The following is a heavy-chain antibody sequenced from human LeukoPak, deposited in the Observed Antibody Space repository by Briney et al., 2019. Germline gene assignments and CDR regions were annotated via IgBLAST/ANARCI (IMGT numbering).Heavy chain of an antibody. CDR3: ARDYCSGGSCYQGPFDP. D-gene: IGHD2-15*01. Sequence: SETLSLTCTVSGGSISSYYWSWIRQPPGKGLEWIGCIYYSGSTNYNPSLKSRVTISVDTSKNQFSLKLSSVTAADTAVYYCARDYCSGGSCYQGPFDPWGQGTLVTVSS. V-gene: IGHV4-59*01. J-gene: IGHJ5*02. CDR2: IYYSGST. CDR1: GGSISSYY.